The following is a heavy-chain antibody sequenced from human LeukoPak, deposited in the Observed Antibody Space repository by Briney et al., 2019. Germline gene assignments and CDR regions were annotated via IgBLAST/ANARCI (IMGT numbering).Heavy chain of an antibody. CDR2: IKSKSDGGTT. CDR1: GFTFNNAW. V-gene: IGHV3-15*01. Sequence: GGSLRLSCAASGFTFNNAWMSWVRQAPGKGLEWVGRIKSKSDGGTTDYAAPVKGRFTISRDDSKNTMYLQMKTEDTAVYYCTTEDPGSGSSPPFYYWGQGNLVAVSS. CDR3: TTEDPGSGSSPPFYY. D-gene: IGHD3-10*01. J-gene: IGHJ4*02.